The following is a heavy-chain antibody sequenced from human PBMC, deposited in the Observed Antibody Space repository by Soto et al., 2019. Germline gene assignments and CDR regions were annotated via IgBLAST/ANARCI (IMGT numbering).Heavy chain of an antibody. CDR3: ASFVNLRSKKAFDI. V-gene: IGHV1-18*01. Sequence: QVQLVQSGAEVKKPGASVKVSCKASGYTFTSYGISWVRQAPGQGLGWMGWISAYNGNTNYAQKLQGRVTMTTDTSTSTAYMELRSLSSDDTAVYYCASFVNLRSKKAFDIWGQGTMVTVSS. J-gene: IGHJ3*02. D-gene: IGHD3-16*02. CDR2: ISAYNGNT. CDR1: GYTFTSYG.